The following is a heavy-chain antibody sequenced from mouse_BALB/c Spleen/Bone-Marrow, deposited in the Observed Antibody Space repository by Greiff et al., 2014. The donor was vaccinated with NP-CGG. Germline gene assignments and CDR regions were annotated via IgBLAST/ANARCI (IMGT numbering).Heavy chain of an antibody. D-gene: IGHD1-1*01. V-gene: IGHV3-2*02. Sequence: EVQLVESGPGLVKPSQSLSLTCTVTGYSITSDYAWNWIRQFPGNKLEWMGYISYSGSTAYNPSLKSRISITRDTSKNQFFLQLNSVTTEDTATYYCARENYVSSPWFAYWGQGTLVTVSA. CDR2: ISYSGST. J-gene: IGHJ3*01. CDR1: GYSITSDYA. CDR3: ARENYVSSPWFAY.